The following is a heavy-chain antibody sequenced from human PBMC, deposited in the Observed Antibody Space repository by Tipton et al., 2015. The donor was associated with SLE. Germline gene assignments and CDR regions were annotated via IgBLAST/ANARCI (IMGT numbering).Heavy chain of an antibody. CDR3: AGDWQGYCSGGTCYVLDY. CDR2: ISNSETT. J-gene: IGHJ4*02. Sequence: TLSLTCTVSGGPISSHYWSWVRQAPGKGLEWFGYISNSETTSYNPSLKSRVTISLETSKNQFSLKVRSVTAADTAGYCCAGDWQGYCSGGTCYVLDYWGQGTLVSVSS. D-gene: IGHD2-15*01. V-gene: IGHV4-59*11. CDR1: GGPISSHY.